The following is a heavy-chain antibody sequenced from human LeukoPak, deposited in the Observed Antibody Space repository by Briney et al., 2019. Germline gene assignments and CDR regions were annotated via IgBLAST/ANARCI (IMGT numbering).Heavy chain of an antibody. J-gene: IGHJ5*02. Sequence: GRSLRLSCAASGFTFSSYAMHWVRQAPGKGLEWVAVISYDGSNKYYADSVKGRFTISRDNSENTLYLQMNSLRAEDTAVYYCARERRKTRNWFDPWGQGTLVTVSS. CDR3: ARERRKTRNWFDP. CDR1: GFTFSSYA. CDR2: ISYDGSNK. V-gene: IGHV3-30-3*01.